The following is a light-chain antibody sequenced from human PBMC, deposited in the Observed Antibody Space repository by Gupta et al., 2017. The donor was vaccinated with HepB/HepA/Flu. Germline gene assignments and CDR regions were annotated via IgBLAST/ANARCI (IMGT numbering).Light chain of an antibody. J-gene: IGKJ3*01. V-gene: IGKV4-1*01. CDR2: WSS. CDR3: QQYYGTPS. Sequence: DFVMTQSPDSLAVSLGERATINCKSSQRLSDSSNSKKHLAWYQQKPGQPPKLLISWSSTRESGVAVRFSGSGSGTDFTLTISSLQTEDVAVYYCQQYYGTPSFGPGTKVEI. CDR1: QRLSDSSNSKKH.